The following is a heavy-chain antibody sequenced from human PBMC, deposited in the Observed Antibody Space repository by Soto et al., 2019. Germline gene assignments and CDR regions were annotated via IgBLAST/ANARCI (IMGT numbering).Heavy chain of an antibody. D-gene: IGHD3-16*01. CDR3: ATGGPAGDLDY. J-gene: IGHJ4*02. Sequence: ASVKVSCKASGYTFTSYYMHWVRQAPGQGLEWMGIINPSGGSTSYAQKFQGRVTMTEDTSTDTANMELSSLTSEDSAVYYCATGGPAGDLDYWGRGTLVTVSS. CDR2: INPSGGST. CDR1: GYTFTSYY. V-gene: IGHV1-46*01.